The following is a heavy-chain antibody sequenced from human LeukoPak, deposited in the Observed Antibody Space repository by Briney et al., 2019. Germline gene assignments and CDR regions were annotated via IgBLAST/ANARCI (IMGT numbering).Heavy chain of an antibody. D-gene: IGHD2-15*01. CDR2: FNNSGST. Sequence: PSETPSLTSAVSGGSLRGYYCSCIREPPGPRLKWCGEFNNSGSTNYNPSLMSRVTISVDTSKNQFSLKLSSVTAADTAVYYCASGGYCSGGSCYSRPYYFDYWGQGTLVTVSS. V-gene: IGHV4-34*01. CDR1: GGSLRGYY. J-gene: IGHJ4*02. CDR3: ASGGYCSGGSCYSRPYYFDY.